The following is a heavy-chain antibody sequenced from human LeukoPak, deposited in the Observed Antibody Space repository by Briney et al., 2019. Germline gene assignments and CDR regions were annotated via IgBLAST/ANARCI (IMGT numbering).Heavy chain of an antibody. CDR3: AIGGYCSSTSCYDY. CDR2: IYTSGST. V-gene: IGHV4-61*02. CDR1: GGSISRGSYY. J-gene: IGHJ4*02. D-gene: IGHD2-2*01. Sequence: PSETLSLTCTVSGGSISRGSYYWSWIRQPAGKGLEWIGRIYTSGSTNYNPSLKSRVTISVDTSKNQFSLKLSSVTAADTAVYYCAIGGYCSSTSCYDYWGQGTLVTVSS.